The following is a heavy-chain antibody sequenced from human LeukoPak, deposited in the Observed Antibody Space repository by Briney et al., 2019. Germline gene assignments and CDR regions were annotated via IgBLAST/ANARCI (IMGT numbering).Heavy chain of an antibody. J-gene: IGHJ5*02. CDR3: ARDSARDGFDP. V-gene: IGHV1-18*01. CDR1: GYTFTSYG. Sequence: GPSVTLSCKASGYTFTSYGISWVRQAPGQGLEWMGWISAYNGNTNYAQKLQVRVTMTTDTSTITAYMELRSLRSDDTAVYYCARDSARDGFDPWGQRTMVTVSS. D-gene: IGHD3-10*01. CDR2: ISAYNGNT.